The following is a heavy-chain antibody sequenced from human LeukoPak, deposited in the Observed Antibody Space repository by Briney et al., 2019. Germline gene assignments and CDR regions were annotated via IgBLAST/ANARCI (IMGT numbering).Heavy chain of an antibody. J-gene: IGHJ4*02. D-gene: IGHD2-8*01. CDR1: GGSFSGYY. Sequence: SETLSLTCAVYGGSFSGYYWSWIRQPPGKGLEWIGEINHSGSTNYNPSLKSRVTISVDTSKNQFSLKLSSVTAADTAVYYCARALIGYYFDYWGQGTLVTVSS. V-gene: IGHV4-34*01. CDR3: ARALIGYYFDY. CDR2: INHSGST.